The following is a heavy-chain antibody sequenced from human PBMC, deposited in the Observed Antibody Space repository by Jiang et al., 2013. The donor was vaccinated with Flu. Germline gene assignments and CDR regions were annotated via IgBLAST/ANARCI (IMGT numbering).Heavy chain of an antibody. CDR3: ARDSATYYDSSGYYYVMYYFDY. D-gene: IGHD3-22*01. J-gene: IGHJ4*02. Sequence: EWVAVIWYDGSNKYYADSVKGRFTISRDNSKNTLYLQMNSLRAEDTAVYYCARDSATYYDSSGYYYVMYYFDYWGQGTLVTVSS. CDR2: IWYDGSNK. V-gene: IGHV3-33*01.